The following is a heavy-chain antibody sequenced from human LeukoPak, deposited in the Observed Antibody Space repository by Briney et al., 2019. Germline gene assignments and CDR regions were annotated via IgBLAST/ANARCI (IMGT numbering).Heavy chain of an antibody. CDR2: IIPIYGRA. CDR3: AAGGAYEFRDDY. J-gene: IGHJ4*02. V-gene: IGHV1-69*13. CDR1: GGSFTSYG. Sequence: SVKISCKASGGSFTSYGISWVRQAPGQGLEWMGKIIPIYGRANYGQKFQGRVTITADELTTTSYMELSSLTAEDMAVYYCAAGGAYEFRDDYWGQGTLVTVSS. D-gene: IGHD3-3*01.